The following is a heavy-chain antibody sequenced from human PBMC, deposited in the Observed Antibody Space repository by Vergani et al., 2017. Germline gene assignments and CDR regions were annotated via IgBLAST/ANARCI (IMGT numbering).Heavy chain of an antibody. J-gene: IGHJ4*02. D-gene: IGHD2-15*01. Sequence: QVKLQESGPGLLKPSQTLSLTCTVSGESIRSGSHYWSWIRQPAGKGPEWIGHIHTGGSTDRNPSVKSRVSISVDTSKSQFSLKLNSVTVADTAVYYCAGCRSSCTSGSCPAIWGQGTLVTVSS. CDR2: IHTGGST. V-gene: IGHV4-61*02. CDR3: AGCRSSCTSGSCPAI. CDR1: GESIRSGSHY.